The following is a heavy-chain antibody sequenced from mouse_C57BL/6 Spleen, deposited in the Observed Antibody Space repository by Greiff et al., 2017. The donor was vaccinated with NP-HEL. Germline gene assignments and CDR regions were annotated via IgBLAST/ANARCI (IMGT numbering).Heavy chain of an antibody. CDR1: GFTFSDYG. V-gene: IGHV5-17*01. J-gene: IGHJ4*01. Sequence: DVMLVESGGGLVKPGGSLKLSCAASGFTFSDYGMHWVRQAPEKGLEWVAYISSGSSTIYYADTVKGRFTISRDNAKNTLFLQMTSLRSEDTAMYYCARAIYYYGSSYVEDAMDYWGQGTSVTVSS. CDR3: ARAIYYYGSSYVEDAMDY. D-gene: IGHD1-1*01. CDR2: ISSGSSTI.